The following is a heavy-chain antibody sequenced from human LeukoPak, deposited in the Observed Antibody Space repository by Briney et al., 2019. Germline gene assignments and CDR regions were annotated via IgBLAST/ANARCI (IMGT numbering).Heavy chain of an antibody. CDR3: ARLYYDFWSGYYAS. J-gene: IGHJ4*02. D-gene: IGHD3-3*01. V-gene: IGHV1-69*05. Sequence: SVKVSCKASGGTFSSYAISWVRQAPGQGLEWMGGIIPIFGTANCAQKFQGRVTITTDESTSTAYMELSSLRSEDTAVYYCARLYYDFWSGYYASWGQGTLVTVSS. CDR2: IIPIFGTA. CDR1: GGTFSSYA.